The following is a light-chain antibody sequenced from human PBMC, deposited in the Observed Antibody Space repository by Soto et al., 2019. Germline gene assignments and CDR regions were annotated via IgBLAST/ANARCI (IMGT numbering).Light chain of an antibody. CDR2: EVS. J-gene: IGLJ1*01. Sequence: LTQPASVSGSPGQSITISCTGTSSDIGLYNYVSWYQQHPGKAPKLIIFEVSNRPSGVSNRFSGSKSGNTASLTISGLQAEDEADYYCSSFTGSSTLVFGSGTKVTVL. CDR3: SSFTGSSTLV. V-gene: IGLV2-14*01. CDR1: SSDIGLYNY.